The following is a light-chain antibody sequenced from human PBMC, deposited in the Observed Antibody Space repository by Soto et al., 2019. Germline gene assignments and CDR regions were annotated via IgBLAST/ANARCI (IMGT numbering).Light chain of an antibody. CDR1: QTMTRAY. J-gene: IGKJ2*01. Sequence: EIVLMQSPGTLSLSPGERAALSCRASQTMTRAYVAWYQQKPGQAPRLLIYAASYRATGISDKFSGSGSSTDFSLTISRLEPEDSAVYYCHQYHSPPRTFGQGTK. V-gene: IGKV3-20*01. CDR2: AAS. CDR3: HQYHSPPRT.